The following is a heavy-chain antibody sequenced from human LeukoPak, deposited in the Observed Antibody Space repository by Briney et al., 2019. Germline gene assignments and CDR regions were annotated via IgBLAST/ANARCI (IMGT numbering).Heavy chain of an antibody. Sequence: PSETLSLTRTVSGGSISSYYWSWIRQPPGKGLEWIGYIYYSGSTNYNPSLKSRVTISVDTSKNQFSLKLSSVTAADTAVYYCARDAAYCGGDCPFDYWGQGTLVTVSS. CDR1: GGSISSYY. CDR2: IYYSGST. D-gene: IGHD2-21*02. J-gene: IGHJ4*02. CDR3: ARDAAYCGGDCPFDY. V-gene: IGHV4-59*01.